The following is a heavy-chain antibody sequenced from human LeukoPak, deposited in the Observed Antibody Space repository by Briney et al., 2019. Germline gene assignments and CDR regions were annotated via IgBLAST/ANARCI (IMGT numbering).Heavy chain of an antibody. D-gene: IGHD3-3*01. CDR2: IYPGDSDT. CDR3: ARRIRRNDFWSGYYPYYFDY. Sequence: GESLKISCKGSGYSFPSYWIGWVRQMPGKGLEWMGIIYPGDSDTRYSPSFQGQVTISADKSISTAYLQWSSLKASDTAMYYCARRIRRNDFWSGYYPYYFDYWGQGTLVTVSS. V-gene: IGHV5-51*01. J-gene: IGHJ4*02. CDR1: GYSFPSYW.